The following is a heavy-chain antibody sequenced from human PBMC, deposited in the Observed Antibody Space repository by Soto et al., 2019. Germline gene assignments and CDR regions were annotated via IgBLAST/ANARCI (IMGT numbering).Heavy chain of an antibody. CDR1: GGSISRSSYS. CDR3: ATRQGGSYNWFDP. J-gene: IGHJ5*02. Sequence: PWETLSLTCTVSGGSISRSSYSWAWIRQPPGKGLEWIGTLYYSGNTYYNPSLKSRVTISVDTSKNQFSLKLSSVTAADTAVYYCATRQGGSYNWFDPWGQGALVTV. D-gene: IGHD2-15*01. V-gene: IGHV4-39*01. CDR2: LYYSGNT.